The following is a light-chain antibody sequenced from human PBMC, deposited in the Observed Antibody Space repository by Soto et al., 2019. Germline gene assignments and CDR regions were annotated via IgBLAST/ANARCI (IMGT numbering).Light chain of an antibody. Sequence: EIVLTQSPGTLSWSTGERATLSCRASQSISNSYLAWYQQKPGQAPRLLIHGASSRATGIPDRFSGTGSATDFTLTISRLEPEDFAVYYCQQYGSSPWTFGQGTKVEIK. CDR3: QQYGSSPWT. CDR2: GAS. CDR1: QSISNSY. V-gene: IGKV3-20*01. J-gene: IGKJ1*01.